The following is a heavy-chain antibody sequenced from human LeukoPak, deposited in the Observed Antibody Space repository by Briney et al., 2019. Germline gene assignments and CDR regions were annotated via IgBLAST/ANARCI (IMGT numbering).Heavy chain of an antibody. CDR3: ARDLSNYAFDI. Sequence: ASVKVSCKASGYTLTRYDMHCVRHAPGQGLEWMGWINPNSGGTNYAQKFQGRVTMTRDTSISTAYMQLRPPRSDVTSVYCCARDLSNYAFDIWGQGTMVTVSS. D-gene: IGHD4/OR15-4a*01. J-gene: IGHJ3*02. V-gene: IGHV1-2*02. CDR1: GYTLTRYD. CDR2: INPNSGGT.